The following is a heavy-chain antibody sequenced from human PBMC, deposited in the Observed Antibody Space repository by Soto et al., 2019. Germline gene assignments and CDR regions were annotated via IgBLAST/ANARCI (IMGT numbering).Heavy chain of an antibody. CDR2: INSDGSST. V-gene: IGHV3-74*01. Sequence: EVQLVESGGGLVQPGGSLRLSCAASGFTFSSYWMHWVRQAPGKGLVWVSRINSDGSSTSYADSVKGRFTISRDNAKNTLYLQMNSVRAEDTAVYYCARGGYCTNGVCYTDRHFDYWGQGTLVTVSS. CDR1: GFTFSSYW. CDR3: ARGGYCTNGVCYTDRHFDY. J-gene: IGHJ4*02. D-gene: IGHD2-8*01.